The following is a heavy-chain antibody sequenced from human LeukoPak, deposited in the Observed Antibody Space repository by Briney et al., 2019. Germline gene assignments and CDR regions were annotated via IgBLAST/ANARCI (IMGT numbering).Heavy chain of an antibody. Sequence: GGSLRLSCAASGFTFSRYGMHWVRQAPGKGLEWVAVISYDGSNKYYADSVKGRFTISRDNSKNTLYLQMNSLRAEDTAVYYCAKDRGDSSGWSFDCWGQGTLVTVSS. J-gene: IGHJ4*02. CDR1: GFTFSRYG. CDR3: AKDRGDSSGWSFDC. CDR2: ISYDGSNK. D-gene: IGHD6-19*01. V-gene: IGHV3-30*18.